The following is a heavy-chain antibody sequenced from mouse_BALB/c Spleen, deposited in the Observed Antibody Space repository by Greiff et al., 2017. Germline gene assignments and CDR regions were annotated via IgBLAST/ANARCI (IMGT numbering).Heavy chain of an antibody. CDR3: AGHGNYHAMDY. V-gene: IGHV5-6-2*01. D-gene: IGHD2-1*01. J-gene: IGHJ4*01. CDR2: INSNGGST. CDR1: GFTFSSYY. Sequence: VQLQESGGGLVKPGGSLKLSCAASGFTFSSYYMSWVRQTPEKRLELVAAINSNGGSTYYPDTVKGRFTISRDNAKNTLYLQMSSLKSEDTALYYCAGHGNYHAMDYWGQGTSVTVSS.